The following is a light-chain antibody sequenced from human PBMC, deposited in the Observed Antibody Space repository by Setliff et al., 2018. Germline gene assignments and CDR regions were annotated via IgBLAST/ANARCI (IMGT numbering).Light chain of an antibody. J-gene: IGLJ1*01. CDR1: SSNIGNNY. V-gene: IGLV1-51*01. CDR2: DNN. Sequence: QSVLTQPPSVSAAPGQKVTISCSGSSSNIGNNYVSWYQQLPGTAPKLLIYDNNKRPSGVPDRFSGSKSGTSASLAITGLQAEDEADYYCQSYDSSLSALYVFGTGTKV. CDR3: QSYDSSLSALYV.